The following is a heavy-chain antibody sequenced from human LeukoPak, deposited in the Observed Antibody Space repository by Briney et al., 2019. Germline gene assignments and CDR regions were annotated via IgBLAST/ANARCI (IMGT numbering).Heavy chain of an antibody. CDR2: ISAYNGNT. D-gene: IGHD6-19*01. Sequence: GASVKVSCKASGYTFTSYGISWVRQAPGQGLEWVGWISAYNGNTNYAQKLHGRVTITTDTTTRTAYMELRSLRSDDTAVYYGARDRSIAVAGTTDYWGQGTLVTVSS. V-gene: IGHV1-18*01. J-gene: IGHJ4*02. CDR3: ARDRSIAVAGTTDY. CDR1: GYTFTSYG.